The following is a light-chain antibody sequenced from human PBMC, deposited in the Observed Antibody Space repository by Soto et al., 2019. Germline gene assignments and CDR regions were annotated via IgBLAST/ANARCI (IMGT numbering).Light chain of an antibody. V-gene: IGKV1-9*01. CDR1: QGISSY. CDR3: QQLNNYPRT. CDR2: TAS. J-gene: IGKJ1*01. Sequence: DIQLTQSPSFLSASVGDRVTITCRASQGISSYLAWYQQKPGKAPKLLISTASTLQSGVPSRFSGSGSGTEFTLTISSLQPEDFATYDCQQLNNYPRTFGQGTKVEIK.